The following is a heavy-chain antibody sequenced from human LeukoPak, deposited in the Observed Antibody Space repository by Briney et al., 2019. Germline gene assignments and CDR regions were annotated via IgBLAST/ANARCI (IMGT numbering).Heavy chain of an antibody. V-gene: IGHV3-11*04. D-gene: IGHD3-3*01. CDR3: ARGYDFWVHDY. Sequence: GGSLRLSCAASGFTFSDYYMSWIRQAPGKGLEWVSYISSSGSTIYYADSVKGRFTISRDNSKNTLYLQMNSLRAEDTAVYYCARGYDFWVHDYWGQGTLVTVSS. CDR1: GFTFSDYY. CDR2: ISSSGSTI. J-gene: IGHJ4*02.